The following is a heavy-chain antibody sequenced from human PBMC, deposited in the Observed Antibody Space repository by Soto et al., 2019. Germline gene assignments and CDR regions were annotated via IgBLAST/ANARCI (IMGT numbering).Heavy chain of an antibody. CDR3: ARGITLPTPLDY. J-gene: IGHJ4*02. Sequence: ASVKVSCKASGYTFTSYAMHWVRQAPGQRLEWMGWINAGNGNTKYSQKSQGRVTITRDTSASTAYMELSSLRSEDTAVYYCARGITLPTPLDYWDQGTLVTAPQ. CDR1: GYTFTSYA. CDR2: INAGNGNT. V-gene: IGHV1-3*01. D-gene: IGHD1-20*01.